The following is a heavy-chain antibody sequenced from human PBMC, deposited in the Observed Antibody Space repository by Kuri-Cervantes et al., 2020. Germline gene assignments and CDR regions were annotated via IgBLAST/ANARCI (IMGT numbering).Heavy chain of an antibody. Sequence: ASVKVSCKASGYTFTSYDIIWVRQATGQGLEWMGWMKPTSASSGYAQKFQGRVTMTRNTSISTAYMELSSLRSEDTAVYYCARCYGDYGLDWFDPWGQGTLVTVSS. J-gene: IGHJ5*02. V-gene: IGHV1-8*01. D-gene: IGHD4-17*01. CDR1: GYTFTSYD. CDR3: ARCYGDYGLDWFDP. CDR2: MKPTSASS.